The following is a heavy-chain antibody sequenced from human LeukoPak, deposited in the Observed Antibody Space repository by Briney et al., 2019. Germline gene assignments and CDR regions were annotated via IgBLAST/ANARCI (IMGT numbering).Heavy chain of an antibody. CDR1: GFTFSSHG. V-gene: IGHV3-23*01. J-gene: IGHJ4*02. Sequence: GGTLRLSRAASGFTFSSHGMSWVRQAPGKGLEWVSAISGSGGSTYYADSVKGRFTISRDNSKNTLYLQMNSLRAEDTAVYYCAKDKKQWQSDYWGQGTLVTVSS. CDR3: AKDKKQWQSDY. CDR2: ISGSGGST. D-gene: IGHD6-19*01.